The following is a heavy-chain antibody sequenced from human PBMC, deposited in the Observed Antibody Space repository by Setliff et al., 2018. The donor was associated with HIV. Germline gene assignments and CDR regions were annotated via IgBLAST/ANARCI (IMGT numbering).Heavy chain of an antibody. CDR3: ARGAYYNFWSGYSAGGGSLGP. J-gene: IGHJ5*02. CDR1: GGSISGYY. CDR2: IYYSGSA. V-gene: IGHV4-59*01. D-gene: IGHD3-3*01. Sequence: SETLSLTCSVSGGSISGYYWNWVRQPPGKGLEWMGYIYYSGSADYNPALKRRVTISLDTSKNQFSLKLSSVTAADTAVYYCARGAYYNFWSGYSAGGGSLGPWGQGTLVTVSS.